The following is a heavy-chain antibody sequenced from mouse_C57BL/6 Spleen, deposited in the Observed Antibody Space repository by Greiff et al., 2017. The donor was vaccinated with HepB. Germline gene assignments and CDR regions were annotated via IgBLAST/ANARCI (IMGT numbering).Heavy chain of an antibody. V-gene: IGHV5-16*01. CDR3: ARVGYYGSSSWFAY. D-gene: IGHD1-1*01. CDR2: INYDGSST. Sequence: EVKVEESEGGLVQPGSSMKLSCTASGFTFSDYYMAWVRQVPEKGLEWVANINYDGSSTYYLDSLKSRFIISRDNAKNILYLQMSSLKSEDTATYYCARVGYYGSSSWFAYWGQGTLVTVSA. CDR1: GFTFSDYY. J-gene: IGHJ3*01.